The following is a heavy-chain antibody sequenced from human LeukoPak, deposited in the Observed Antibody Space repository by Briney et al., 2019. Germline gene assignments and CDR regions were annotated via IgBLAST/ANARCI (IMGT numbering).Heavy chain of an antibody. D-gene: IGHD2-2*01. V-gene: IGHV1-2*02. CDR1: GYTFTGYY. CDR3: ARGAPNYCSSTSCYYWFDP. CDR2: INPNSGGT. J-gene: IGHJ5*02. Sequence: VSVKVSCKASGYTFTGYYMHWVRQAPGQGLEWMGWINPNSGGTNYAQKFQGRVTMTRDTSISTAYMELSRLRSDDTAVYYCARGAPNYCSSTSCYYWFDPWGQGTLVTVSS.